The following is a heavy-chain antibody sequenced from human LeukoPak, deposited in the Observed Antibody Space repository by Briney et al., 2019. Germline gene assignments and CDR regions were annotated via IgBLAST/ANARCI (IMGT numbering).Heavy chain of an antibody. V-gene: IGHV4-4*02. J-gene: IGHJ4*02. CDR3: ARVDRGGYDILTGYLYYFDY. CDR2: IYHSGST. CDR1: GFTFSSYAM. D-gene: IGHD3-9*01. Sequence: SLRLSCAASGFTFSSYAMSWVRQPPGKGLEWIGEIYHSGSTNYNPSLKSRVTISVDKSKNQFSLKLSSVTAADTAVYYCARVDRGGYDILTGYLYYFDYWGQGTLVTVST.